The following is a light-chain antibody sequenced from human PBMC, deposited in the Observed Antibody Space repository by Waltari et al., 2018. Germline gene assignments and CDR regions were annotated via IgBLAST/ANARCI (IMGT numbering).Light chain of an antibody. Sequence: QSALTQPPSASGSPGQSDTNPLPGTRSEVGRYVLVSWYQHHPGKAPKPLIYGVTKRPSGGPDRFSGSKSGNTASLTISGLQTDDEAHYYCSSYAGTNNLLFGGGTKVTVL. V-gene: IGLV2-8*01. CDR3: SSYAGTNNLL. CDR2: GVT. J-gene: IGLJ2*01. CDR1: RSEVGRYVL.